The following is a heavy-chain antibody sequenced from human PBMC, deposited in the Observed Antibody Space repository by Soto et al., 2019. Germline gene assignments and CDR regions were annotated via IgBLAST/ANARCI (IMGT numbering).Heavy chain of an antibody. J-gene: IGHJ4*02. V-gene: IGHV3-72*01. CDR1: GFIFSDHY. D-gene: IGHD3-3*01. CDR2: TRNKANSYTA. Sequence: GGSLRLSCAASGFIFSDHYMDWVRQAPGKGLEWVGRTRNKANSYTAQYAASVQGRFTVSRDESKNSLYLQMNSLKTEDTAMYYCGRLDFRSGLSYFGYWGPGTLVTVSS. CDR3: GRLDFRSGLSYFGY.